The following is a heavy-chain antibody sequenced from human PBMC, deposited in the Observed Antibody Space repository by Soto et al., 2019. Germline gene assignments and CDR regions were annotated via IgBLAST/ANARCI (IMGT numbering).Heavy chain of an antibody. D-gene: IGHD3-9*01. CDR2: ISAYNGNT. Sequence: ASVNVSCKASGYTFTSYGISWVRQAPGQGLEWMGWISAYNGNTNYAQKLQGRVTMTTDTSTSTAYMELRSLRSDDTAVYYCARGTHILTGYYRFWFDPWGQGTLVTVSS. CDR1: GYTFTSYG. V-gene: IGHV1-18*01. CDR3: ARGTHILTGYYRFWFDP. J-gene: IGHJ5*02.